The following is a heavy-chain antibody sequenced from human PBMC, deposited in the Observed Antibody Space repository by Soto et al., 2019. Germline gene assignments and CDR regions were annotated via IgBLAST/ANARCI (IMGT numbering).Heavy chain of an antibody. CDR1: GFTFSSYW. CDR3: ARGGGTTVISYYMDV. D-gene: IGHD4-17*01. V-gene: IGHV3-7*01. J-gene: IGHJ6*03. CDR2: IKQDGSEK. Sequence: GSLRLSCAASGFTFSSYWMSWVRQAPGKGLEWVANIKQDGSEKYYVDSVKGRFTISRDNAKNSLYLQMNSLRAEDTAVYYCARGGGTTVISYYMDVWGKGTTVTVSS.